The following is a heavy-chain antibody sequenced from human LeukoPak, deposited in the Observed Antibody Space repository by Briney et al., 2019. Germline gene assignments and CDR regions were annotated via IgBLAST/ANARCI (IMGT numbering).Heavy chain of an antibody. D-gene: IGHD3-3*01. V-gene: IGHV3-11*01. CDR3: ARSGDFWSGYYWGTYCYFDL. CDR2: ISSSGSTI. CDR1: GFTFSDYY. Sequence: GGSLRLSCAASGFTFSDYYMSWIRQAPGMGLEWVSYISSSGSTIYYADSVKGRFTISRDNAKNSLYLQMNSLRAEDTAVYYCARSGDFWSGYYWGTYCYFDLWGRGTLVNVSS. J-gene: IGHJ2*01.